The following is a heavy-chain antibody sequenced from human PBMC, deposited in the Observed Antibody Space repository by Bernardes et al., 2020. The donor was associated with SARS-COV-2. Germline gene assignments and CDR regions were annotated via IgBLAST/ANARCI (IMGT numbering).Heavy chain of an antibody. J-gene: IGHJ4*02. V-gene: IGHV3-74*01. D-gene: IGHD3-22*01. CDR1: GFILSNYW. CDR2: IGDGAT. CDR3: VRSAFSGGSGYFFDS. Sequence: GSLRLSCEASGFILSNYWMHWVRQVPGKGLVWVSRIGDGATTYADSVKGRFTISRDKARNTLHLQMDSLRVEDAAMYYCVRSAFSGGSGYFFDSWGQGTLVTVSS.